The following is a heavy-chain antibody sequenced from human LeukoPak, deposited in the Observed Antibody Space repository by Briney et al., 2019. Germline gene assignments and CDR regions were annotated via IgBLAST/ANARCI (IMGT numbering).Heavy chain of an antibody. CDR1: GGSISSSSYY. D-gene: IGHD5-12*01. V-gene: IGHV4-39*07. J-gene: IGHJ3*02. CDR3: ARVKQRRPFLARVRDAFDI. CDR2: IYYSGST. Sequence: PSETLSLTCTVSGGSISSSSYYWGWIRQPPGKGLEWIGSIYYSGSTYYNPSLKSRVTISVDTSKNQFSLKLSSVTAADTAVYYCARVKQRRPFLARVRDAFDIWGQGTMVTVSS.